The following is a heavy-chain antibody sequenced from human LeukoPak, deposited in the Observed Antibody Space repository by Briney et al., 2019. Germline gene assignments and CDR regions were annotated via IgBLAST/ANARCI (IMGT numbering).Heavy chain of an antibody. D-gene: IGHD3-10*01. J-gene: IGHJ4*02. CDR1: GYTFTSYG. Sequence: ASVTLSCKASGYTFTSYGISWVRQAPGQGLEWMGWISAYNGNTNYAQKLQGRVTMTTDTSTSTAYMELRSLRSDDTAVYYCARIWFGAGRTDYWGQGTLVTVSS. V-gene: IGHV1-18*01. CDR3: ARIWFGAGRTDY. CDR2: ISAYNGNT.